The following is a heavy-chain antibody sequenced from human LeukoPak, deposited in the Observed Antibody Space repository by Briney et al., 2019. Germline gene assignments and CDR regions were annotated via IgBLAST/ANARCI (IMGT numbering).Heavy chain of an antibody. CDR2: TYYSGST. Sequence: PSETLSLTCTVSGGSISSYYWSWTRQPPGKGLEWIGYTYYSGSTNYNPSLKSRVTISVDTSKNQFSLKLSSVTAADTAVYYCAREYSYGRLDYWGQGTLVTVSS. CDR3: AREYSYGRLDY. J-gene: IGHJ4*02. D-gene: IGHD5-18*01. V-gene: IGHV4-59*01. CDR1: GGSISSYY.